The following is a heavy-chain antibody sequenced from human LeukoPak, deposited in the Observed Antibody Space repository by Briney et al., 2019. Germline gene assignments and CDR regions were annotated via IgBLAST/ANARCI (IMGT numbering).Heavy chain of an antibody. CDR3: ARLPLHPTISNFDF. Sequence: GGSLRLSCAASGFTVSSNYMSWVRQAPGKGLEWISVIYNDGRTYYADSVKGRFTISRHTSENTLYLQMNSLRPEDTAVYYCARLPLHPTISNFDFWGQGTLVTVSS. V-gene: IGHV3-53*04. CDR2: IYNDGRT. CDR1: GFTVSSNY. J-gene: IGHJ4*02. D-gene: IGHD2/OR15-2a*01.